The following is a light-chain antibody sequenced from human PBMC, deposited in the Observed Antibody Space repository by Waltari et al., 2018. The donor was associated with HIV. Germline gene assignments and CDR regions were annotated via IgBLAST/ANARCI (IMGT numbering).Light chain of an antibody. J-gene: IGLJ3*02. V-gene: IGLV1-44*01. CDR1: SSTIGGDI. Sequence: SVLTQPPSASRTPGQRVTISCSGSSSTIGGDIVNCYQQLPGTAPKLLIYSNKQRPSGVPDRVSGSKSGTSASLAISGLQSEDEADYDCAAWDDSLNGWVFGGGTKRTVL. CDR2: SNK. CDR3: AAWDDSLNGWV.